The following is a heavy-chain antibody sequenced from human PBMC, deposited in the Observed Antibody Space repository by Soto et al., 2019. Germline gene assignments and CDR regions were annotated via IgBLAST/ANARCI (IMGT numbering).Heavy chain of an antibody. V-gene: IGHV4-39*01. J-gene: IGHJ4*02. CDR3: TRIIAATADY. Sequence: LSETRSLTCTVSGDSITSNSYFWAWIRQPPGKGLEWIGSIYYSGTTYYNPSLKSRVTMSVDRSKNQFSLKLSSVTAADTAVYYCTRIIAATADYWGQGTLVTVSS. D-gene: IGHD6-6*01. CDR2: IYYSGTT. CDR1: GDSITSNSYF.